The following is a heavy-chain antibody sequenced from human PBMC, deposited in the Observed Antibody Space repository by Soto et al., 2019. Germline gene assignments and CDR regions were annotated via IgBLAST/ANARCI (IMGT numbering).Heavy chain of an antibody. CDR3: ARAVLRYGMDV. Sequence: ASGTPFLTCAVCGGSLSRSVFSWGVIRQPPGKGLEWIGYIYHSGSTYYNPSLKSRVTISVDRSKNQFSLKLSSVTAADTAVYYCARAVLRYGMDVWGQGTTVTVSS. V-gene: IGHV4-30-2*01. D-gene: IGHD2-15*01. CDR2: IYHSGST. CDR1: GGSLSRSVFS. J-gene: IGHJ6*02.